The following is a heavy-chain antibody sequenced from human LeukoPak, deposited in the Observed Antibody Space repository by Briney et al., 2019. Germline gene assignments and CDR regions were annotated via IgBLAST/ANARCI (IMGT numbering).Heavy chain of an antibody. CDR2: IYAGGST. D-gene: IGHD3-22*01. Sequence: GGSLRLSCAASGFTVSTNYMSWVRQAPGKGLEWVSVIYAGGSTFYADSVKGRFTISRDSSKNTLYLQMNSLRGEDTAVYYCGGLRSSGYLIDYWGQGTQVTVSS. V-gene: IGHV3-53*01. CDR1: GFTVSTNY. J-gene: IGHJ4*02. CDR3: GGLRSSGYLIDY.